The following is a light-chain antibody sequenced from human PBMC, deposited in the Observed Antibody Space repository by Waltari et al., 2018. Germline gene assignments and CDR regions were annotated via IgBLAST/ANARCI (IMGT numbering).Light chain of an antibody. V-gene: IGLV4-69*01. Sequence: QLVLTQSPSASASLGASVKLTCTRSSGHSDYAIAWHQQQPGKGPRYLMKLNSDGSHNKGDGIPDRFSGSSSGAERYLTISSLQSEDEADYYCHAWRSGILVFAGGTKLTVL. CDR1: SGHSDYA. CDR2: LNSDGSH. CDR3: HAWRSGILV. J-gene: IGLJ2*01.